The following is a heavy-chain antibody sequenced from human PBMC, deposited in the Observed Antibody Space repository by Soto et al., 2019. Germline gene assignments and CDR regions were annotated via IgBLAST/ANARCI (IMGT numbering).Heavy chain of an antibody. CDR1: GYTFTSYY. D-gene: IGHD3-22*01. J-gene: IGHJ6*02. CDR3: ARGLGSSGYYLGDYYYGMDV. Sequence: QVQLVQSGAEVKKPGASVKVSCKASGYTFTSYYMHWVRQAPGQGLEWMGIINPSGGSTSYAQKFQGGVTMTRDTSTSTVYMELSSLRSEDTAVYYCARGLGSSGYYLGDYYYGMDVWGQGTTVTVSS. CDR2: INPSGGST. V-gene: IGHV1-46*01.